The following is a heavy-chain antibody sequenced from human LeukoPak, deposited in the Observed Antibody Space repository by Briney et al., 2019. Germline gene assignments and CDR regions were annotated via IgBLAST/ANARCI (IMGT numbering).Heavy chain of an antibody. Sequence: SETLSLTCTVSGGSISSYYWSWIRQPAGKGLEWIGRIYTSGSTSYNPSLKSRVTMSVDTSKNQFSLKLSSVTAADTAVYYCARAGLLYCTNGVCYSNWFDPWGQGTLVTVSS. V-gene: IGHV4-4*07. D-gene: IGHD2-8*01. CDR2: IYTSGST. CDR3: ARAGLLYCTNGVCYSNWFDP. J-gene: IGHJ5*02. CDR1: GGSISSYY.